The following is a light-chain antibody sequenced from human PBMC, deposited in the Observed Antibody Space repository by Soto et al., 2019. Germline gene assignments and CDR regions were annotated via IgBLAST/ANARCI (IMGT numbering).Light chain of an antibody. V-gene: IGKV2-28*01. CDR1: QTLLGTNGHNY. CDR3: MQALRAPPT. J-gene: IGKJ1*01. CDR2: LGS. Sequence: IGMTQSRLSLPVTPEDPASSSCWSIQTLLGTNGHNYVDWYLQKPGQSPQLLIYLGSNRASGVPDRFSGSGSGTDFTLKISRVEAEDVGVYHCMQALRAPPTFGQGTKVDIK.